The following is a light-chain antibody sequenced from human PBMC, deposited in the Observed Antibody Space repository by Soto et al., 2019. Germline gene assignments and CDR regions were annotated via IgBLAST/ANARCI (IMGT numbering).Light chain of an antibody. Sequence: EIVMTQSPATVPVSPGGRVTLSCRASQSVSIDLAWYQQKPGQAPRLLIYGASTRATDIPPSFTGSGSGTEFTLTISSLQSEDIAVYYCQQYNKWPQTFGQGTKVEIK. CDR2: GAS. CDR3: QQYNKWPQT. CDR1: QSVSID. V-gene: IGKV3-15*01. J-gene: IGKJ1*01.